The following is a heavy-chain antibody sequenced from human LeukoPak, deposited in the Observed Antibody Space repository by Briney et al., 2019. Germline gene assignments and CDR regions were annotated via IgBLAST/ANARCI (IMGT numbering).Heavy chain of an antibody. CDR2: IYYSGST. CDR3: ARDPAGLNWFDP. D-gene: IGHD6-13*01. CDR1: GGSISSYY. J-gene: IGHJ5*02. V-gene: IGHV4-59*01. Sequence: PSETLSLTCTVSGGSISSYYRSWIRQPPGKGLEWIGYIYYSGSTNYNPSLKSRVTISVDTSKNQFSLKLSSVTAADTAVYYCARDPAGLNWFDPWGQGTLVTVSS.